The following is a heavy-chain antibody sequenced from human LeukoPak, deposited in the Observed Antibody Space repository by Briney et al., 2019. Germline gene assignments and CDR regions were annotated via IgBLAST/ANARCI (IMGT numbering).Heavy chain of an antibody. CDR2: IYPGDSDT. CDR3: ARHRGYSYGVADY. Sequence: GESLKISCKCSGYSFTSYWIGWVRQMPGKGLELRGIIYPGDSDTRYSPSFQVQVTISADKSINPAYLQWSSLKASDTAMYYCARHRGYSYGVADYWGQGTLVTVSS. J-gene: IGHJ4*02. CDR1: GYSFTSYW. D-gene: IGHD5-18*01. V-gene: IGHV5-51*01.